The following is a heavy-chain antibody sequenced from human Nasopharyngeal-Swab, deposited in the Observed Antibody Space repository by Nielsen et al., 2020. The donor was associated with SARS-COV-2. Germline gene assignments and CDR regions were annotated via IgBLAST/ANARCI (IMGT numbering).Heavy chain of an antibody. CDR3: AKVVAAHYYYYGMDV. V-gene: IGHV3-9*01. CDR2: ISWNSGSI. Sequence: WIRQPPGKGLEWVPGISWNSGSIGYADSVKGRFTISRDNAKNSLYLQMNSLRAEDTALYYCAKVVAAHYYYYGMDVWGQGTTVTVSS. J-gene: IGHJ6*02. D-gene: IGHD2-15*01.